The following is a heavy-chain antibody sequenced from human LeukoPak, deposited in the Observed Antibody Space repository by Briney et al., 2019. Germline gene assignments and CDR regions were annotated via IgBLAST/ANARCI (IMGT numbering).Heavy chain of an antibody. CDR3: ARGGIQLWSPPYFDY. V-gene: IGHV4-61*01. CDR2: IYYSGST. CDR1: GGSVSSGSYY. J-gene: IGHJ4*02. D-gene: IGHD5-18*01. Sequence: PSGTLSLTCTVSGGSVSSGSYYWSWIRQPPGKGLEWIGYIYYSGSTNYNPSLKSRVTISVDTSKNQFSLKLSSVTAADTAVYYCARGGIQLWSPPYFDYWGQGTLVTVSS.